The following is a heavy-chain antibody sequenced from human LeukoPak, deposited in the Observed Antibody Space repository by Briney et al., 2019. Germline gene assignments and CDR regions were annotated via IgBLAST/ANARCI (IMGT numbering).Heavy chain of an antibody. Sequence: ASVRLSFKASGYTFTIYYLHCGRQAPRQGLEWMGIINPVGGRTTNAQNLLGSVSMTRDTSTSTVYMELSSLSSEDTAVYYCARSPEMATIPGIYSQNWFDTWGQGTLVTVSS. V-gene: IGHV1-46*04. CDR3: ARSPEMATIPGIYSQNWFDT. CDR1: GYTFTIYY. CDR2: INPVGGRT. D-gene: IGHD5-24*01. J-gene: IGHJ5*02.